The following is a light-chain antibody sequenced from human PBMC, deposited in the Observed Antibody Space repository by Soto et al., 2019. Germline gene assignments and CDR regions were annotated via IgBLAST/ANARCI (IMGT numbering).Light chain of an antibody. CDR1: SSDVGSYNL. V-gene: IGLV2-23*03. J-gene: IGLJ2*01. Sequence: QSVLTQPASVSGSSGQSITISCTGTSSDVGSYNLVSWYQQHPGKAPKLMIYEGSKRPSGVSNRFSGSKSGNTASLTISGLQAEDEADYYCCSYAGSSTFVVFGGGTKVTVL. CDR2: EGS. CDR3: CSYAGSSTFVV.